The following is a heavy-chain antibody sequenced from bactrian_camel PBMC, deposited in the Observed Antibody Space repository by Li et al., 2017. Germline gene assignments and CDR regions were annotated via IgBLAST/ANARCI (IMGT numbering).Heavy chain of an antibody. D-gene: IGHD1*01. CDR3: AATPSLWGVCGLTSDYAY. CDR2: IYSGGIAI. V-gene: IGHV3S60*01. J-gene: IGHJ4*01. Sequence: HVQLVESGGGLVQPGGSLRLSCAASGFPFATYSMGWFRQAPGKEREGVACIYSGGIAINYAASVKGRFTISQDNAKNTVYLQMNSLKVDDTAMYYCAATPSLWGVCGLTSDYAYWGQGTQVTVS. CDR1: GFPFATYS.